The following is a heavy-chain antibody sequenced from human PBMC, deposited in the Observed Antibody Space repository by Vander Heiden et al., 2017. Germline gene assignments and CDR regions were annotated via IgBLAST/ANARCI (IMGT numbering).Heavy chain of an antibody. Sequence: EVQLVESGGGLVQPGGSLRLSCAASGFTFTIYWLRWVRQAPGKGLEWVANIKQDGSEIDYWDSMKGRFTITRDNAKNSVHRQVSSVRAEDTAVYYCARRGYRSSSFDYWGQGILVTVSS. CDR1: GFTFTIYW. CDR2: IKQDGSEI. D-gene: IGHD6-6*01. CDR3: ARRGYRSSSFDY. V-gene: IGHV3-7*01. J-gene: IGHJ4*02.